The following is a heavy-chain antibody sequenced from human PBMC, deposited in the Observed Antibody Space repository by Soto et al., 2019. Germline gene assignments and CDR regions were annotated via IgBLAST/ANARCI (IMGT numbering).Heavy chain of an antibody. CDR1: GGSLSGYY. J-gene: IGHJ5*02. D-gene: IGHD3-9*01. V-gene: IGHV4-34*01. Sequence: SETLSLTCAVYGGSLSGYYWSWIRQPPGKGLEWIGEINHSGSTSYSPSLKSRVTISVDTSKNQFSLKLSSVTAADTAVYYCARPLRFDPWGQGTLVTVSS. CDR3: ARPLRFDP. CDR2: INHSGST.